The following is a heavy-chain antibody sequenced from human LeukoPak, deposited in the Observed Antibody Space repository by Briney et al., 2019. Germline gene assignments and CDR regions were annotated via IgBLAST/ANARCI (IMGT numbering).Heavy chain of an antibody. V-gene: IGHV4-34*01. CDR2: INHSGST. J-gene: IGHJ6*04. CDR3: AHTYYDFRSGYLSVDV. CDR1: GGSFSGYY. Sequence: SENLSLTCAVYGGSFSGYYWSWIRQPPGKGLEWIGEINHSGSTNYNPSLKSRVTIPVDTSKNQFSLKLSSVTAADTAVYYCAHTYYDFRSGYLSVDVWGKGTTVTVSS. D-gene: IGHD3-3*01.